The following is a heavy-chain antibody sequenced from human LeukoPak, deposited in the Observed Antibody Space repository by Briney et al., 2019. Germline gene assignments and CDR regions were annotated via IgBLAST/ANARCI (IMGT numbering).Heavy chain of an antibody. CDR1: GFSVSNFW. CDR3: AREEGPYFDC. V-gene: IGHV3-20*04. J-gene: IGHJ4*02. CDR2: LNWNGDNT. Sequence: PGGSLRLSCTGSGFSVSNFWMAWVRQAPGKGLEWVSALNWNGDNTGYADSVKGRFTISRDNTKKSLYLQMNSLTAEDTAFYYCAREEGPYFDCWGQGTLVTVSS.